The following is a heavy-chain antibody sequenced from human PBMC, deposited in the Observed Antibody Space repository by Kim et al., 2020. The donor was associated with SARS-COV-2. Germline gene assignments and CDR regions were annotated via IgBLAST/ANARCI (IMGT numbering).Heavy chain of an antibody. CDR3: ARQIWGGDDY. D-gene: IGHD2-21*02. Sequence: SETLSLTCTVSGASIRSNSNYWGWIRQPPGKGLEWIGSIYFSGSTYYNPSLKSRVTISEDTSKNQFSLKLNSVTAADTAVYYCARQIWGGDDYWGQGTQVTVTP. V-gene: IGHV4-39*01. J-gene: IGHJ4*02. CDR1: GASIRSNSNY. CDR2: IYFSGST.